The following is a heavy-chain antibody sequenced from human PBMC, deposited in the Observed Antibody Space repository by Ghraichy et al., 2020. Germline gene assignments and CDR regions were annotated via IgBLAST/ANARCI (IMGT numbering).Heavy chain of an antibody. J-gene: IGHJ3*02. CDR3: ARVVMVRGVIAAFDI. D-gene: IGHD3-10*01. V-gene: IGHV3-7*03. Sequence: GESLNISCAASGFTFSSYWMSWVRQAPGKGLEWVANIKQDGSEKYYVDSVKGRFTISRDNAKNSLYLQMNSLRAEDTAVYYCARVVMVRGVIAAFDIWGQGTMVTVSS. CDR2: IKQDGSEK. CDR1: GFTFSSYW.